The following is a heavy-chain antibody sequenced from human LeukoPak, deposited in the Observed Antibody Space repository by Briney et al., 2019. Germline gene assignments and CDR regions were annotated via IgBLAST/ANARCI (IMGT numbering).Heavy chain of an antibody. D-gene: IGHD2-2*01. V-gene: IGHV3-23*01. Sequence: PGGSLRLSCAASGFTFSSYAMSWVRQAPGKGLEGVSAISGSGGSTYYADSVKGRFTISRDNSKNTLYLQMNSLRAEDTAVYYCGCSSTSRFRSLYYYYGMDVWGQGTTVTVSS. CDR3: GCSSTSRFRSLYYYYGMDV. CDR1: GFTFSSYA. J-gene: IGHJ6*02. CDR2: ISGSGGST.